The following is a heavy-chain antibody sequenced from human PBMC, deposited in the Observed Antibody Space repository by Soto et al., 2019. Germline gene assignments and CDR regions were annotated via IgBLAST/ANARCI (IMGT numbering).Heavy chain of an antibody. Sequence: GGSLRLSCAASGFTVSSNYMSWVRQAPGKGLEWVSVIYSGGSTYYADSVKGRFTISRDNAKNTLYLQMNSLTAGDTAVYYCANGPHSASGYYYMDVWGKGTTVTVSS. CDR3: ANGPHSASGYYYMDV. V-gene: IGHV3-53*01. J-gene: IGHJ6*03. CDR2: IYSGGST. D-gene: IGHD2-8*01. CDR1: GFTVSSNY.